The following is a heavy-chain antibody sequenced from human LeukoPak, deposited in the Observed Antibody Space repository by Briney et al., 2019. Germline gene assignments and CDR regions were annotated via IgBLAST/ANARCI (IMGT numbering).Heavy chain of an antibody. Sequence: PSETLSLTCAVYGGSFSGYYWSWIRQPPGKGLEWIGEINHSGSTNHNPSLKSRVTISVDTSKNQFSLKLSSVTAADTAVYYCARAGDIVVVVAATFAFDIWGQGTMVTVSS. J-gene: IGHJ3*02. CDR1: GGSFSGYY. V-gene: IGHV4-34*01. D-gene: IGHD2-15*01. CDR3: ARAGDIVVVVAATFAFDI. CDR2: INHSGST.